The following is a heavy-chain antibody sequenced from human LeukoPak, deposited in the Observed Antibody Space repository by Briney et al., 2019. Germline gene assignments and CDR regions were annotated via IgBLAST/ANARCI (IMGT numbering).Heavy chain of an antibody. CDR3: ARENPSGYYNRPIDY. CDR1: GGSISSGGYS. D-gene: IGHD3-22*01. CDR2: IYHSGST. J-gene: IGHJ4*02. V-gene: IGHV4-30-2*01. Sequence: TLSLTCAVSGGSISSGGYSWSWIRQPPGKGLEWIGYIYHSGSTYYNPSLKSRVTMSVDTSKNQFSLKLSSVTAADTAIYYCARENPSGYYNRPIDYWGQGTLVTVSS.